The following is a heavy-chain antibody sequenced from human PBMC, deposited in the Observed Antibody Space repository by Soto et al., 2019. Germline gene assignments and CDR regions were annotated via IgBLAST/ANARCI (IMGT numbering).Heavy chain of an antibody. CDR2: IYWDDDK. CDR3: VHGRDWFDP. J-gene: IGHJ5*02. CDR1: GFSLSTSGVG. Sequence: QITLKESGPSLVKPTQTLTLTCTFSGFSLSTSGVGVAWIRQPPGKALEWLALIYWDDDKRYSPSLKSRLTINKDTSKNQVVLTMTNMDLVDTGTYYCVHGRDWFDPWGQGTLVTVSP. D-gene: IGHD3-10*01. V-gene: IGHV2-5*02.